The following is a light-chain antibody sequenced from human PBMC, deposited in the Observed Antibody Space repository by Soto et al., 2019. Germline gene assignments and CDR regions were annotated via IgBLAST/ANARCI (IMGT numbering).Light chain of an antibody. CDR2: EVS. V-gene: IGLV2-8*01. CDR3: NSYAGSNNFVV. Sequence: QSALTQPPSASGSPGQSVTISCTGTNSDVGGYNFVSWYQQHPGKAPKLMIYEVSKRPSGVPDRFSGSKSGNTASLTVSGLQAEEEADYYCNSYAGSNNFVVFGGGTKLTVL. CDR1: NSDVGGYNF. J-gene: IGLJ2*01.